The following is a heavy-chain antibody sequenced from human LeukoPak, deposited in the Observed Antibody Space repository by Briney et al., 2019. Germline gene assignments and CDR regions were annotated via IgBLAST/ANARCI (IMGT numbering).Heavy chain of an antibody. D-gene: IGHD4/OR15-4a*01. V-gene: IGHV3-7*01. J-gene: IGHJ4*02. CDR1: RFTFSDYW. CDR2: LKGDGSEK. Sequence: GGSLRLSCAASRFTFSDYWMSWARQVPGKGLEWVANLKGDGSEKYYVDSVEGRFTISRDNAKNSVFLQMSSLRAEDTAVYYCARDGASFDYWGQGILVTVSS. CDR3: ARDGASFDY.